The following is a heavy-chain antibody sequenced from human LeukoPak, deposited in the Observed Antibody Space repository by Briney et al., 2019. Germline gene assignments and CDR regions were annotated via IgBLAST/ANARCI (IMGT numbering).Heavy chain of an antibody. CDR2: INYSGST. Sequence: SETLSLTCTVSGGSISSYYWSWIRQPPGKGLEWIGYINYSGSTKYNPSLKSRVTISLDTSKNQFSLRLSSVTAADTAVYYCARGKAEHFSYFYDSSGYPLLYFDSWGQGTLVTASS. CDR3: ARGKAEHFSYFYDSSGYPLLYFDS. CDR1: GGSISSYY. J-gene: IGHJ4*02. V-gene: IGHV4-59*01. D-gene: IGHD3-22*01.